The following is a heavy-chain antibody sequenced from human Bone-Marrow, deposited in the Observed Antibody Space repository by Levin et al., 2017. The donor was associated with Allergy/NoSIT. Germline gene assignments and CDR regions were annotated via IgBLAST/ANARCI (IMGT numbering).Heavy chain of an antibody. V-gene: IGHV4-34*12. D-gene: IGHD3-10*01. CDR2: VFDNGNT. CDR1: GGSLSGYS. J-gene: IGHJ3*01. CDR3: AREFRFVDRDVFDL. Sequence: SETLSLTCVVSGGSLSGYSWSWIRQPPGKGLEWIGEVFDNGNTNYNVSLESGRRRAEDTAKNEGALKWKSVTAADSGVYFGAREFRFVDRDVFDLWGQGTLLPFSS.